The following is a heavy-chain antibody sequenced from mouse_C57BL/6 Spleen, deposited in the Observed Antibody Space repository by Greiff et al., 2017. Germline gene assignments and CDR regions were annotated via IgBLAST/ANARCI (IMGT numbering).Heavy chain of an antibody. Sequence: QVQLQQPGAELVKPGASVKVSCKASGYTFTSYWMHWVKQRPGQGLEWIGRIHPSDSDTNYNQKFKGKATLTVDKSSSTAYMQLSSLTSEDSAVYFWAMGDWYGMITTSPFDYWGQGTTLTVSS. CDR3: AMGDWYGMITTSPFDY. V-gene: IGHV1-74*01. J-gene: IGHJ2*01. D-gene: IGHD2-4*01. CDR1: GYTFTSYW. CDR2: IHPSDSDT.